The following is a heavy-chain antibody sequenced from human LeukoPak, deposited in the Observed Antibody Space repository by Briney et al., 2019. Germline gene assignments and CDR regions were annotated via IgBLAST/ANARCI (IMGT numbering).Heavy chain of an antibody. Sequence: SGPTLVKPTQTLTLTCTFSGFSLSTSGVGVGWIRQPPGKALEWLALIYWDDDKRYSPSLKSRLTITKDTSKNQVVLTMTNVDPVDTATYYCAHRGYYGSANPWGQGTLVTVSS. J-gene: IGHJ5*02. CDR1: GFSLSTSGVG. V-gene: IGHV2-5*02. D-gene: IGHD3-10*01. CDR3: AHRGYYGSANP. CDR2: IYWDDDK.